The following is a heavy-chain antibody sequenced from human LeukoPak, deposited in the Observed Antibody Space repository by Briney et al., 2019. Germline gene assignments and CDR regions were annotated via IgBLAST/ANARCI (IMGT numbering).Heavy chain of an antibody. CDR1: GFTFGSHG. CDR3: AKDGVVNVDY. D-gene: IGHD4-23*01. V-gene: IGHV3-23*01. Sequence: QSGGSLRLSCAASGFTFGSHGMNWVRQAPGKGLEWVSGISPNGVITYYADSVKGRFTISRDNSKNTLYLQMNSLRAEDTAVYYCAKDGVVNVDYWGQGTLVTVSS. J-gene: IGHJ4*02. CDR2: ISPNGVIT.